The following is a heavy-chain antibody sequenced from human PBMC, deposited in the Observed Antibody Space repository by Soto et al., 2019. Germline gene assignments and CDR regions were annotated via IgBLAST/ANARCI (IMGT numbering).Heavy chain of an antibody. CDR2: INHSGST. D-gene: IGHD2-15*01. V-gene: IGHV4-34*01. J-gene: IGHJ6*02. CDR1: GGSFSGYY. Sequence: SETLSLSCAVYGGSFSGYYWSWIRQPPGKGLGWIGEINHSGSTNYNPSLKSRVTISVDTSKNQFSLKLSSVTAADTAVYYCARGYCSGGSCYLQEDLDVWGQGTTVT. CDR3: ARGYCSGGSCYLQEDLDV.